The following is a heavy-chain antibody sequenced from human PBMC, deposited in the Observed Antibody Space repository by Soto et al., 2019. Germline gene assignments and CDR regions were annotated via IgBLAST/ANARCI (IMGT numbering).Heavy chain of an antibody. CDR1: GYSIGSGYY. CDR3: ARTFDYYGMDV. V-gene: IGHV4-38-2*01. J-gene: IGHJ6*02. Sequence: SETLSLTCAVSGYSIGSGYYWAWIRQSAWKRLDWIRSSYHSGSVYYNPSLNGRVALSMDTSKNHFSLKLTSVTAADTAVYYCARTFDYYGMDVWGQGTTVTVSS. CDR2: SYHSGSV.